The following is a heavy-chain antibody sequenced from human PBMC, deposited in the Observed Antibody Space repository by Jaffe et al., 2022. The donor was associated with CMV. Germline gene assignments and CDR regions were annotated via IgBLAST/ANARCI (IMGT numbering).Heavy chain of an antibody. CDR3: ARGAYSDSWHFNY. CDR1: GFTFSNYE. D-gene: IGHD1-26*01. V-gene: IGHV3-48*03. J-gene: IGHJ4*02. Sequence: EEQLVESGGGLVQPGGSLRLSCAASGFTFSNYEMNWVRQAPGKGLEWVSYISSSGGTKYYADSLKGRFTISRDNAKNSLYLQMNSLRAEDTAVYYCARGAYSDSWHFNYWGQGTLVTVSS. CDR2: ISSSGGTK.